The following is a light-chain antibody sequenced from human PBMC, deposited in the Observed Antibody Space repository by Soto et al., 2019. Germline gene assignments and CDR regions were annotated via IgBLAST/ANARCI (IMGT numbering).Light chain of an antibody. J-gene: IGLJ2*01. CDR3: SSYTSSSTPVV. Sequence: QSALTQPASVSGSPGQSITISCTGTSSDVGGYNYVSWYQQHPGKAPKLMIYEVSNRPSGVSNRFSGSKSGNTASLTISGLQAEDEADYYCSSYTSSSTPVVLGGGTQLTVL. V-gene: IGLV2-14*01. CDR1: SSDVGGYNY. CDR2: EVS.